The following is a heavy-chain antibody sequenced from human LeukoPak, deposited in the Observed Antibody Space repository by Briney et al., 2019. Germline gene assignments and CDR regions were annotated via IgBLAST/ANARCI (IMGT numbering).Heavy chain of an antibody. CDR1: GYTFTSYG. CDR2: ISAYNGNT. V-gene: IGHV1-18*01. CDR3: ARGRDYYDSSGYYWSWFDP. D-gene: IGHD3-22*01. J-gene: IGHJ5*02. Sequence: ASVKVSCKASGYTFTSYGISWVRQAPGQGLEWMGWISAYNGNTNYAQKLQGRVTMTTDTSTSTAYMELRSLRSDDTAVYYCARGRDYYDSSGYYWSWFDPWGQGTLVTVSS.